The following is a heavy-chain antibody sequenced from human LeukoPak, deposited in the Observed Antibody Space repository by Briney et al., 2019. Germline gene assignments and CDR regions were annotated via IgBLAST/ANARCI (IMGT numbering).Heavy chain of an antibody. CDR1: GFTFSSYS. D-gene: IGHD1-1*01. CDR3: ARDQRELDY. Sequence: GGSLRLSCVASGFTFSSYSMNWVRQAPGKGLEWVSSISSSSSYIYYADSVKDRFTISRDNAKNSLYLQMNSLRAEDTAVYYCARDQRELDYWGQGTLVTVSS. V-gene: IGHV3-21*01. CDR2: ISSSSSYI. J-gene: IGHJ4*02.